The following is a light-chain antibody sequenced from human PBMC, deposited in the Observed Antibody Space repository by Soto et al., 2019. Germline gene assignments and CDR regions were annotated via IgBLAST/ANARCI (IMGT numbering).Light chain of an antibody. CDR1: QSVNSNY. CDR3: QQYGNLPRT. V-gene: IGKV3-20*01. Sequence: EIALTQSPGTLSLSPGERATLSCRASQSVNSNYLAWYQQKPGQAPRLLIYGTSTRATGIPDRFSGSGSGTDFTLTVSRLEPEDFAVYYCQQYGNLPRTFGQGTRVDIK. J-gene: IGKJ1*01. CDR2: GTS.